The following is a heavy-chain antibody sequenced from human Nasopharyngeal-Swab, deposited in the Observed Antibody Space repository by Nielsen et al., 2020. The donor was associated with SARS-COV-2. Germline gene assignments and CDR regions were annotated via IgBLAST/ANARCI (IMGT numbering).Heavy chain of an antibody. CDR2: ISYDGSNK. CDR3: ARESGSSFVFWGYGMDV. Sequence: GGSLRLSCAASGFTFSSYGMHWVRQAPGKGLEWVAVISYDGSNKYYADSVKGRLTISRDNSKNTLYLQMNSLRAEDTAVYYCARESGSSFVFWGYGMDVWGQGTTVTVSS. D-gene: IGHD6-13*01. J-gene: IGHJ6*02. V-gene: IGHV3-30*19. CDR1: GFTFSSYG.